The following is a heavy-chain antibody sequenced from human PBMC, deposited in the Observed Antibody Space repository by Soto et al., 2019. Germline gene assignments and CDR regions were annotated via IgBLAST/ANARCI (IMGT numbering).Heavy chain of an antibody. CDR2: IYSGGST. CDR1: GFTVSSNY. D-gene: IGHD4-4*01. V-gene: IGHV3-53*04. CDR3: ARDLTSAPYSGDY. J-gene: IGHJ4*02. Sequence: GGSLRLSCAASGFTVSSNYMSWVRQAPGKGLEWVSVIYSGGSTYYADSVKGRFTISRHNSKNTLYLQMNSLRAEDTAVYYCARDLTSAPYSGDYWGQGTLVTVSS.